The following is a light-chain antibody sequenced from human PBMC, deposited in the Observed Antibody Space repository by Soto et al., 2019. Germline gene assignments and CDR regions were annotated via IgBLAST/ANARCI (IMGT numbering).Light chain of an antibody. V-gene: IGKV3-11*01. CDR1: ESVFGY. CDR3: QQRYRWPPIT. J-gene: IGKJ5*01. Sequence: VLTQSAAALSLSPRERATLSCRASESVFGYLAWYQHKPGRAPRLLIYDASNRATGVPARFSGSGSGTDFTLTISSLEPEDFAVYYCQQRYRWPPITFGQGTRLEIK. CDR2: DAS.